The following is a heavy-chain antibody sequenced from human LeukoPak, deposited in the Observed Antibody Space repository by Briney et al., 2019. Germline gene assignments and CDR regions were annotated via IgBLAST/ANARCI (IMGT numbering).Heavy chain of an antibody. D-gene: IGHD2-15*01. Sequence: QPLETPSLTCTVSGGSLSRYYWSWIRQPPGEGLGGIGGFYFSGSTNYNPSLKSRVTISVDTSKNQFSLKLSSVTAADTAVYYCARGYCSGGSCYGYYYYGMDVWGQGTTVTVSS. CDR1: GGSLSRYY. CDR3: ARGYCSGGSCYGYYYYGMDV. CDR2: FYFSGST. J-gene: IGHJ6*02. V-gene: IGHV4-59*12.